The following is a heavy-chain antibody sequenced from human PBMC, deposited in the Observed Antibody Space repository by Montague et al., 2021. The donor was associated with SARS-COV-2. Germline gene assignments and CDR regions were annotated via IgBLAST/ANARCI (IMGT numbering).Heavy chain of an antibody. CDR2: VHYSGGS. CDR3: WRGVRMWWAVGY. J-gene: IGHJ4*02. D-gene: IGHD2-21*01. V-gene: IGHV4-39*02. CDR1: GVSISSSGYY. Sequence: SETLSLTCSVSGVSISSSGYYWGWVRQPPGKGLEWIGSVHYSGGSNYNPSLESRVTMSVDTSKSCFSLRMRSVTGADTALYYCWRGVRMWWAVGYWGQGILVTVSS.